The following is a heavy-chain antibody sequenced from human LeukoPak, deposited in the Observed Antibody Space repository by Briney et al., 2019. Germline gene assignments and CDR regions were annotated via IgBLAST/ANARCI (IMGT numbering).Heavy chain of an antibody. CDR2: IWYDGGNK. CDR3: ASDKAATLDY. J-gene: IGHJ4*02. Sequence: GGSLRLSCAAPGFTFSSYGMHWVRQSPGKGLEWVAVIWYDGGNKYYADSVKGRFTISRDNSKNTLYLQMNSLRAEDTAVYYCASDKAATLDYWGQGTLVTVSS. D-gene: IGHD2-15*01. CDR1: GFTFSSYG. V-gene: IGHV3-33*01.